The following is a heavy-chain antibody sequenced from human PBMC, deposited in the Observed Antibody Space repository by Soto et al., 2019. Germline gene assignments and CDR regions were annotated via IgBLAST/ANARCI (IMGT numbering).Heavy chain of an antibody. CDR2: MNPNSGST. Sequence: QVQLVQSGAEVKKPGASVKVSCKASGYTFTSYDINWVRQATGQGLEWMGWMNPNSGSTGYAQKFQGRVTMTRDTSXXTAYMELSSLRSEDTAVYDCARKTGDGRPDNGFDPWGQGSLVTVSS. J-gene: IGHJ5*02. CDR3: ARKTGDGRPDNGFDP. V-gene: IGHV1-8*01. D-gene: IGHD7-27*01. CDR1: GYTFTSYD.